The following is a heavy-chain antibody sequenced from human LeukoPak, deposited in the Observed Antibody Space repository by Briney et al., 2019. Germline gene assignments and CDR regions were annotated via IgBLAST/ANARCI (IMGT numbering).Heavy chain of an antibody. J-gene: IGHJ4*02. Sequence: PSQTLSLTCTVSGASISSGSYYWNWIRQPAGKGLEWIGRIYTSGSTNYNPSLKSRVTMSVDTSKNQFSLKLSSVTAADTAVYYCAREFGHRPYYYDSSGYYYFDYWGQGTLVTVSS. D-gene: IGHD3-22*01. CDR1: GASISSGSYY. V-gene: IGHV4-61*02. CDR2: IYTSGST. CDR3: AREFGHRPYYYDSSGYYYFDY.